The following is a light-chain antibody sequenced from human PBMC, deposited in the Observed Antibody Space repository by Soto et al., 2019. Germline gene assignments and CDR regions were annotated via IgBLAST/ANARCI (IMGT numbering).Light chain of an antibody. J-gene: IGLJ3*02. Sequence: QSVLTQSPSASASLGASVKLTCTLSSGHSSYAIAWHQQQPEKGPRYLMKLNSDGSHSKGDGIPDRFSGSSSGAERYLTISSLHSEDEADYYCQTWGTGIHGVFGGGTKLTVL. CDR3: QTWGTGIHGV. V-gene: IGLV4-69*01. CDR1: SGHSSYA. CDR2: LNSDGSH.